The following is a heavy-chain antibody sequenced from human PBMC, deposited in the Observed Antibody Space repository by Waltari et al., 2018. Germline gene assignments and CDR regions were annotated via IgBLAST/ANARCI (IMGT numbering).Heavy chain of an antibody. CDR3: TTRTWADGFDI. J-gene: IGHJ3*02. CDR2: IKNKIDGGTI. CDR1: GFSFSNAR. V-gene: IGHV3-15*02. Sequence: EVLLVEAGGALVKPGGSLRLSCAGAGFSFSNARMNWVGQAPGKGLEWVGRIKNKIDGGTIDYAAPLKGRFTISRDDSKNTLYLQMNSLKIEDTAVYYCTTRTWADGFDIWGQGTMVTVSS. D-gene: IGHD7-27*01.